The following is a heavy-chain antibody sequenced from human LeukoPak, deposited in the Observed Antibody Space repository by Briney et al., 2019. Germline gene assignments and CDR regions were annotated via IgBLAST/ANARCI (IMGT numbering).Heavy chain of an antibody. D-gene: IGHD2-2*01. CDR2: IYHSRST. CDR1: GGSFSGYY. CDR3: ARVVPAASWAYYYYYGMDV. Sequence: SETLSLTCAVYGGSFSGYYWSWVRQPPGEGLEWIGEIYHSRSTNYNPSLKSRVTISVDKSKDQFSLKLSSVTAADTAVYYCARVVPAASWAYYYYYGMDVWGQGTTVTVSS. V-gene: IGHV4-34*01. J-gene: IGHJ6*02.